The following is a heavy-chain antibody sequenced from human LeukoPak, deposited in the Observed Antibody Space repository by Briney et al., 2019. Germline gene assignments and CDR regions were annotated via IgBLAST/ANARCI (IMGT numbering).Heavy chain of an antibody. J-gene: IGHJ1*01. V-gene: IGHV3-7*01. Sequence: GGSLRLSCAASGFTFSHHWMNWVRQAPGEGLKWVATINQDGSEKHYVDSVKGRFIISRDNAKNSLFLQMNSLRAEDTAVYYCARPLRSTVITPFQYWGQGTLVTVSP. CDR2: INQDGSEK. D-gene: IGHD4-23*01. CDR3: ARPLRSTVITPFQY. CDR1: GFTFSHHW.